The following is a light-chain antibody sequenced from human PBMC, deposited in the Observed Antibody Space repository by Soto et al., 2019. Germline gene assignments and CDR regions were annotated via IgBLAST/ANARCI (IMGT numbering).Light chain of an antibody. CDR1: SSDVGGYNY. V-gene: IGLV2-14*01. Sequence: QSALTQTASVSGSPGQSITISCTGTSSDVGGYNYVSWYQQHPGKAPKLMIYEVTNRPSGVYNRFTGSKSGNTASLTISGLQAGDEAEYYCSSYTSSNTPVVFGGGTKLTVL. J-gene: IGLJ2*01. CDR2: EVT. CDR3: SSYTSSNTPVV.